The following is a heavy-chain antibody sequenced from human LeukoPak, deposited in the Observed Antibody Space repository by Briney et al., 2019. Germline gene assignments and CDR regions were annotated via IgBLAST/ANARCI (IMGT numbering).Heavy chain of an antibody. J-gene: IGHJ6*02. V-gene: IGHV3-53*01. CDR3: AKGVGIYYYYGMDV. D-gene: IGHD3-3*01. CDR1: GVTVSNNY. CDR2: VWQRGSI. Sequence: RGGSLRLSCAVSGVTVSNNYVAWVRQAPGKGLEWVSVVWQRGSIYYADSVKGRFTISRDNSKNTLYLQMNSLRAEDTAVYYCAKGVGIYYYYGMDVWGQGTTVTVSS.